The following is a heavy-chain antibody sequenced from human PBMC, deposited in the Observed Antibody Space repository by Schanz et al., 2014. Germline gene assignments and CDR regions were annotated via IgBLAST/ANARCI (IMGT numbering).Heavy chain of an antibody. Sequence: QVQLQESGPGQVRPSETLSLTCTVSGSDIRGFHWSWIRQSPVKGLEWIGYIAYSGSTNYNPSLQSRVTISLDSSHTQFSLRLTSVSAADTAMYYCARVWRNSYGFTSRFDAWGQGTLVAVSS. J-gene: IGHJ5*02. CDR3: ARVWRNSYGFTSRFDA. D-gene: IGHD3-16*01. CDR2: IAYSGST. CDR1: GSDIRGFH. V-gene: IGHV4-59*13.